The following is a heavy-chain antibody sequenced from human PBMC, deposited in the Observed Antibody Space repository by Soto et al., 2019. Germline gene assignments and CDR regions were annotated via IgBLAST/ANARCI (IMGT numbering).Heavy chain of an antibody. D-gene: IGHD3-22*01. Sequence: GGSLRLSCAASGFTFSSYGMHWVRQAPGKGLEWVAVIWHDGSNKYYADSVKGRFTISRDNSKNTLYLQMNSLRAEDTAVYYCARGDSSGYYSSPPAEYFQHWGQGTLVTVSS. CDR3: ARGDSSGYYSSPPAEYFQH. CDR1: GFTFSSYG. V-gene: IGHV3-33*01. CDR2: IWHDGSNK. J-gene: IGHJ1*01.